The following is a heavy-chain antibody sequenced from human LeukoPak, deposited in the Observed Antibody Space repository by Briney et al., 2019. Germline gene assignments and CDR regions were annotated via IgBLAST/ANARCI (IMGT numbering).Heavy chain of an antibody. Sequence: SETLSLTCTVSGGSISSSSYYWGWIRQPPGKGLEWIGSIYYSGSAYYNPSLKSRVTISVDTSKNQFSLKLSSATAADTAVYYCASLPWFGELSPVNWFDPWGQGTLVTVSS. CDR3: ASLPWFGELSPVNWFDP. CDR2: IYYSGSA. CDR1: GGSISSSSYY. V-gene: IGHV4-39*01. D-gene: IGHD3-10*01. J-gene: IGHJ5*02.